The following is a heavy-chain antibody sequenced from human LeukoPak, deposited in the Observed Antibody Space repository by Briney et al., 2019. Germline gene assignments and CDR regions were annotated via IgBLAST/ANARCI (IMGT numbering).Heavy chain of an antibody. D-gene: IGHD2-2*01. J-gene: IGHJ5*02. CDR2: ISGSGGST. CDR3: AKDTLPAAMKSWFDP. CDR1: GFTFSSYA. V-gene: IGHV3-23*01. Sequence: GGSLRLSCAASGFTFSSYAMSWVRQAPGKGLEWVSAISGSGGSTYYADSVKGRFTISRDNSKNALYLQMNSLRAEDTAVYYCAKDTLPAAMKSWFDPWGQGTLVTVSS.